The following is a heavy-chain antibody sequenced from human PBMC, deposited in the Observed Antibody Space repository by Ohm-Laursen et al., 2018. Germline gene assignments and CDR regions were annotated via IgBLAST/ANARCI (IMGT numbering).Heavy chain of an antibody. CDR3: AKERLPQRANALDI. CDR2: IKQDGSEK. Sequence: SLRLSCAASGFTFSSYWMSWVRQAPGKGLEWVANIKQDGSEKYYVDSVKGRFTISRDNAKNSLHLQMNSLSAEDTAVYYCAKERLPQRANALDIWGQGTMATVSS. CDR1: GFTFSSYW. J-gene: IGHJ3*02. D-gene: IGHD2-15*01. V-gene: IGHV3-7*01.